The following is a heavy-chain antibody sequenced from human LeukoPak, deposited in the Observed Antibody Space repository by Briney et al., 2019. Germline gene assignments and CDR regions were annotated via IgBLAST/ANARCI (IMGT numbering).Heavy chain of an antibody. Sequence: GGSLRLSCAASGFSFSSYTMSWVRQAPGKGLEWVSAISGSGGFTYYAGSVKGRFTISRDNSENTLYLQMNSLRVEDTAVYYCARDRPAGGVGDFDHWGQGTLVTVSS. CDR3: ARDRPAGGVGDFDH. CDR1: GFSFSSYT. D-gene: IGHD3-16*01. J-gene: IGHJ4*02. V-gene: IGHV3-23*01. CDR2: ISGSGGFT.